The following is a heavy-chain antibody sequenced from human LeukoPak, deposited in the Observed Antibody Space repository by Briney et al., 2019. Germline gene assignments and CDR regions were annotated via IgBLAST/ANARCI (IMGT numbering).Heavy chain of an antibody. CDR3: AKDAAGPEY. CDR2: ISAGGGST. Sequence: GGSLRLSCAASGLTFSDYSMTWVRQAPGKGLFWVSGISAGGGSTYYADSVKGRFSIARDNSRNTLYLQMNSLRAEDTAVYYCAKDAAGPEYWGQGTLVTVSS. D-gene: IGHD6-13*01. CDR1: GLTFSDYS. V-gene: IGHV3-23*01. J-gene: IGHJ4*02.